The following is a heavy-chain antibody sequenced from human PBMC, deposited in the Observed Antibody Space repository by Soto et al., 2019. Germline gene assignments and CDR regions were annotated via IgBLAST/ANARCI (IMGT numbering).Heavy chain of an antibody. J-gene: IGHJ4*02. CDR3: AREEGGNSGGY. D-gene: IGHD2-21*02. CDR2: ISYDGSNK. V-gene: IGHV3-30-3*01. CDR1: GFTFSSYA. Sequence: QVQLVESGGGVVQPGRSRRLSCAASGFTFSSYAMHWVRRAPGKGLEWVAVISYDGSNKYYADSVKGRFTISRDNSKNTLYLQMNSLRAEDTAVYYCAREEGGNSGGYWGQGTLVTVSS.